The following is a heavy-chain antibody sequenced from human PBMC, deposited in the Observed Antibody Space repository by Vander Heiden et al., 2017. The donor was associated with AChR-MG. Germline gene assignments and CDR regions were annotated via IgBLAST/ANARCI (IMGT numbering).Heavy chain of an antibody. J-gene: IGHJ3*01. V-gene: IGHV6-1*01. CDR2: TYYRSKYNN. CDR3: ARGGISTNAYDV. D-gene: IGHD3-10*01. Sequence: QVQLLQSGPRLVKPSQTLSLTCVISGDSVSRSTAGWNWIRQSPSRGLEWLGRTYYRSKYNNDYELSVKSRITISADTSKNQLSLQLNSVTPEDTAVYFCARGGISTNAYDVWGQGTMVTVSS. CDR1: GDSVSRSTAG.